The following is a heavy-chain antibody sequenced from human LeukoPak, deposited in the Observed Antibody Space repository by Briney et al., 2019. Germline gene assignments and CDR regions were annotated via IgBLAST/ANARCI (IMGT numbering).Heavy chain of an antibody. CDR1: GFTFSSYA. CDR2: ISDTGATT. J-gene: IGHJ4*02. D-gene: IGHD2-8*01. V-gene: IGHV3-23*01. CDR3: AKDTSIGRYCTNGVCSPFDY. Sequence: TGGSLRLSCAVSGFTFSSYAMSWVRQAPGKGLELVSAISDTGATTYDAYSVKGRFTISRDNSRSTLYLQMNSLRAEDTALYYCAKDTSIGRYCTNGVCSPFDYWGQGTLVTVSS.